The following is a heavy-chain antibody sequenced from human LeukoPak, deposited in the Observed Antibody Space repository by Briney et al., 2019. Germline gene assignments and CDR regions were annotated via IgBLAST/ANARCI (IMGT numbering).Heavy chain of an antibody. CDR1: GGTFSSYA. V-gene: IGHV1-69*13. D-gene: IGHD3-22*01. CDR2: IIPIFGTA. J-gene: IGHJ3*02. Sequence: SVKVSCKASGGTFSSYAISWVRQAPGQGLAWMGGIIPIFGTANYAQKFQGRVTITADESTSTAYMELSSLRSEDTAVYYCARDTLPRQGYYDSSGNPSAFDIWGQGTMVTVSS. CDR3: ARDTLPRQGYYDSSGNPSAFDI.